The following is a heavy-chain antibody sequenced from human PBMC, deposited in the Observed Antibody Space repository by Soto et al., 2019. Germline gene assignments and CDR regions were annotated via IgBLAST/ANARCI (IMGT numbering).Heavy chain of an antibody. D-gene: IGHD6-19*01. V-gene: IGHV1-3*01. Sequence: ASVKVSCKASGYTFTNYAIHWVRQGPGQRLEWMGWINAGNGKTKYSQKFQGRVTITRDTSASTAYMELSSLRSEDTAVYYCARDGAVAGNTNFDYWGQGTLVTVSS. J-gene: IGHJ4*02. CDR3: ARDGAVAGNTNFDY. CDR1: GYTFTNYA. CDR2: INAGNGKT.